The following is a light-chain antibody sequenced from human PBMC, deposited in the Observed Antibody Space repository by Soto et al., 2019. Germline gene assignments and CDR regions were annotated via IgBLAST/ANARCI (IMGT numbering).Light chain of an antibody. Sequence: QSVLTQPPSVSAAPGQKVTISCSGSHSNIGNNFVSWYQRLPGTAPKLLIYDNIKQPSGIPDRFSGSKSGTSATLGITGLQTGDEADYYCGTWDYSLTAVVFGGGTKLTVL. CDR2: DNI. J-gene: IGLJ2*01. CDR1: HSNIGNNF. CDR3: GTWDYSLTAVV. V-gene: IGLV1-51*01.